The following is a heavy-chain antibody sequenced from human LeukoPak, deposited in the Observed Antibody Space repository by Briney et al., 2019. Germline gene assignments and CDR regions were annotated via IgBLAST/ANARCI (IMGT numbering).Heavy chain of an antibody. CDR3: AKLRGYFDY. CDR1: GGSVSSGDYY. V-gene: IGHV4-30-4*01. CDR2: IYYSGTT. J-gene: IGHJ4*02. Sequence: PSQTLSLTCTVSGGSVSSGDYYWSWVRQPPGKGLEWIGYIYYSGTTYYNPSLKSRVTISVDTSKNQFSLKLSSVTAADTAVYYCAKLRGYFDYWGQGTLVTVSS. D-gene: IGHD4-17*01.